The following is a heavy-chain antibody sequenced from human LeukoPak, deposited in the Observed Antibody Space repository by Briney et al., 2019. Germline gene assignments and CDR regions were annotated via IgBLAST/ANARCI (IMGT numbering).Heavy chain of an antibody. CDR3: ARGPLGSVRDY. Sequence: GGSLRLSCAASGFAVSSSYMSWVRQAPGKGLEWVSVIYTAGATNYADSVKGRFTISRDSSKNTVYLQMNSLRAGDTAVYYCARGPLGSVRDYWGLGTLVTVSS. D-gene: IGHD2-15*01. J-gene: IGHJ4*02. CDR1: GFAVSSSY. V-gene: IGHV3-53*01. CDR2: IYTAGAT.